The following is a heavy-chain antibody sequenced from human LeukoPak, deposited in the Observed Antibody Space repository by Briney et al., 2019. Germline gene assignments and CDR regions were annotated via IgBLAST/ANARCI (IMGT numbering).Heavy chain of an antibody. V-gene: IGHV4-4*07. Sequence: PSETLSLTCTVSGGSISSYYWSWIRQPAGKGLEWIGRIYTSGSTNYNPSLKSRVTMSVDTSKNQFSLKLSSVTAADTAVYYCARSLGYSGSYYWFDPWGQGTLVTVSS. CDR3: ARSLGYSGSYYWFDP. CDR1: GGSISSYY. J-gene: IGHJ5*02. D-gene: IGHD1-26*01. CDR2: IYTSGST.